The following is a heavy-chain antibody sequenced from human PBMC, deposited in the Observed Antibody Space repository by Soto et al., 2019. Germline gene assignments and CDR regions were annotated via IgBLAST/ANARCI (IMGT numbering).Heavy chain of an antibody. D-gene: IGHD4-4*01. CDR1: YGSISVSNVF. CDR2: IDYSGTA. Sequence: SETLALTCTVSYGSISVSNVFWGWVRQPPGKGLEWIGNIDYSGTAYFNPSLGTRVTFPVDTSKNQFSLTLYSVTAADTAVYYCARTTGSHLDFWGQGILVTVSS. J-gene: IGHJ4*02. V-gene: IGHV4-39*01. CDR3: ARTTGSHLDF.